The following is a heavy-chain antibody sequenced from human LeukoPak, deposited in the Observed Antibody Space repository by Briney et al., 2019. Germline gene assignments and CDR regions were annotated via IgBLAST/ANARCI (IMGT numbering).Heavy chain of an antibody. CDR3: AKTPNYYYDSSGYYYFDY. V-gene: IGHV3-23*01. J-gene: IGHJ4*02. Sequence: GGSLRLSCAASGFSFSSYNMKWVRQAPGKGLEWVSAISGSGGSTYYADSVKGRFTISRDNSKNTLYLQMNSLRAEDTAVYYCAKTPNYYYDSSGYYYFDYWGQGTLVTVSS. D-gene: IGHD3-22*01. CDR1: GFSFSSYN. CDR2: ISGSGGST.